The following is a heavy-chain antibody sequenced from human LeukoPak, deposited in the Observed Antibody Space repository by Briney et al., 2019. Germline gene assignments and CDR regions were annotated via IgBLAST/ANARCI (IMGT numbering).Heavy chain of an antibody. CDR2: IYYSGST. V-gene: IGHV4-39*07. J-gene: IGHJ4*02. Sequence: SETLSLTCTVSGGSISSSSYYWGWIRQPPGKGLEWIGSIYYSGSTYYNPSLKSRVTISVDTSKNQFSLKLSSVTAADTAVYYCARDESERLVLDYWGQGTLVTVYS. CDR3: ARDESERLVLDY. D-gene: IGHD2-21*01. CDR1: GGSISSSSYY.